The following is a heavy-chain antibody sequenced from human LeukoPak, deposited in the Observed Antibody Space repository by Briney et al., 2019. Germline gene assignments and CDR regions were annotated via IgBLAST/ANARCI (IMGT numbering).Heavy chain of an antibody. V-gene: IGHV1-2*02. CDR2: INPNSGGT. J-gene: IGHJ4*02. Sequence: ASVRVSCKASGYTFTDYYMHWVRQAPGQGLGWMGWINPNSGGTNYGQKFQGRVTMTRDTSISTAYMELSRLRSDDTAVYYCARDFKTLTTYYDNVFDYWGQGTLVTVSS. CDR3: ARDFKTLTTYYDNVFDY. D-gene: IGHD3-9*01. CDR1: GYTFTDYY.